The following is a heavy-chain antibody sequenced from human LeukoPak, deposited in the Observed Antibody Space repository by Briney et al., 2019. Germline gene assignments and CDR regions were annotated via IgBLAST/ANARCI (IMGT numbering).Heavy chain of an antibody. Sequence: GGSLRLSCAASGFTFSSYSMNWVRQAPGKRLEWVSSISSSSSYIYYADSVKGRFTISRDNAKNSLYLQMNSLRAEDTAVYYCARKGLAHWFDPWGQGTLVTVSS. V-gene: IGHV3-21*01. CDR1: GFTFSSYS. CDR2: ISSSSSYI. D-gene: IGHD6-19*01. CDR3: ARKGLAHWFDP. J-gene: IGHJ5*02.